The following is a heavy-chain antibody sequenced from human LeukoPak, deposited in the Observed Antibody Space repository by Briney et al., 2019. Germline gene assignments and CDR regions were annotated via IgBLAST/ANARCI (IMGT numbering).Heavy chain of an antibody. CDR2: ISGNGGST. Sequence: GGSLRFFCSASGFTFSNFGMHWVRQAPGKGLEYVSAISGNGGSTHYADSVKGRFTISRDNSKNTLYLQMTSLKAEDTAVYYCVKEHCSSTSCFYFDYWGQGTLVTVSS. CDR3: VKEHCSSTSCFYFDY. D-gene: IGHD2-2*01. J-gene: IGHJ4*02. V-gene: IGHV3-64D*06. CDR1: GFTFSNFG.